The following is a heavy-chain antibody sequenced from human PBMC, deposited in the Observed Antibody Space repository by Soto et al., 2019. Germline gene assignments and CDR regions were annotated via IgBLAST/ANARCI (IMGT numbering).Heavy chain of an antibody. J-gene: IGHJ6*03. CDR1: GGSISSGGYY. V-gene: IGHV4-31*03. CDR2: IYYSGST. D-gene: IGHD3-10*01. Sequence: SETLSLTCTVSGGSISSGGYYWSWIRQHPGKGLEWIGYIYYSGSTYYNPSLKSRVTISVDTSKNQFSLKLSSVTAADTAVYYCARIVMVRGVIIKTPNYYYMDVWGKGTTVTVSS. CDR3: ARIVMVRGVIIKTPNYYYMDV.